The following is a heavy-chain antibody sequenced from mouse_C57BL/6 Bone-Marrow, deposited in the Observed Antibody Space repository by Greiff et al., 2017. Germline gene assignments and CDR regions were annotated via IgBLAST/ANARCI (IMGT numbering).Heavy chain of an antibody. V-gene: IGHV7-3*01. J-gene: IGHJ2*01. Sequence: EVMLVESGGGLVQPGGSLSLSCAASGFTFTDYYMSWVRQPPGKALEWLGFIRNNANGYTTEYSASVKGRFTISRDKSQSILYLQRNTLRAEDSATYYCARYGETQEYWGQGTTLTVSS. CDR3: ARYGETQEY. CDR1: GFTFTDYY. CDR2: IRNNANGYTT.